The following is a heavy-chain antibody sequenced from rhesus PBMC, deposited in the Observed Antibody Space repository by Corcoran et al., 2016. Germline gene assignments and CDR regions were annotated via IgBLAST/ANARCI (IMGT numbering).Heavy chain of an antibody. V-gene: IGHV5-2*01. J-gene: IGHJ6*01. Sequence: EVQLVQSGAEVKRPGESLKISCKTSGYSFTSYWISWVRQMPGKGLGWVGASAPSDSDTRYRPSSQAQVTSSADKSISTAYLQWSSLKASDSATYYCAKDDSNQYGLDSWGQGVVVTVSS. CDR3: AKDDSNQYGLDS. CDR2: SAPSDSDT. CDR1: GYSFTSYW. D-gene: IGHD4-23*01.